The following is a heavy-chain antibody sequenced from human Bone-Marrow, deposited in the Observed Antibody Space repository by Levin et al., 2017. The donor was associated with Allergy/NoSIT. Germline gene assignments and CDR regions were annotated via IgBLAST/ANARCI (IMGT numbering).Heavy chain of an antibody. Sequence: GASVKVSCKTSGYTFTYNYMHWVRQAPGQGLEWMGVVTPTEGLTNYAQKFQGRVTMSRDTSTNIVYMELSSLTSDDTAVYYCARDLRTVDATLVPGFDYWGQGTLVTVSS. CDR2: VTPTEGLT. V-gene: IGHV1-46*01. D-gene: IGHD5-18*01. J-gene: IGHJ4*02. CDR3: ARDLRTVDATLVPGFDY. CDR1: GYTFTYNY.